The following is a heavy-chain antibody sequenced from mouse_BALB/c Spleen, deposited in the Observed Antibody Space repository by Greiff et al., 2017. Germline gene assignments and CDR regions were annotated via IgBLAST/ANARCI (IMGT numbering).Heavy chain of an antibody. CDR1: GFSLTSYG. D-gene: IGHD1-1*01. CDR3: ARDRDYYGSSRLAY. V-gene: IGHV2-9*02. CDR2: IWAGGST. Sequence: VQRVESGPGLVAPSQSLSITCTVSGFSLTSYGVHWVRQPPGKGLEWLGVIWAGGSTNYNSALMSRLSISKDNSKSQVFLKMNSLQTDDTAMYYCARDRDYYGSSRLAYWGQGTLVTVSA. J-gene: IGHJ3*01.